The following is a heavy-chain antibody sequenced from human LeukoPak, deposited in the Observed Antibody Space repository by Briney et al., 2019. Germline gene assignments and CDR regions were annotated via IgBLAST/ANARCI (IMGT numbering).Heavy chain of an antibody. CDR2: IYGGGRT. V-gene: IGHV3-66*01. D-gene: IGHD6-13*01. Sequence: GGSLRLSCAPSGFTVSRNYMSWVRQAPGKGLEWVSVIYGGGRTYYADSVKDRFTISRDNSKNTLYLQMKRVRAEDTPVSSCARAGPSRSWHQFDYGGQGTLVSVS. CDR3: ARAGPSRSWHQFDY. J-gene: IGHJ4*02. CDR1: GFTVSRNY.